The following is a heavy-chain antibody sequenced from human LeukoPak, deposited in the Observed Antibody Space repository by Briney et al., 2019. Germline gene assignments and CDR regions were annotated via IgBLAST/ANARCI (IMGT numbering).Heavy chain of an antibody. V-gene: IGHV1-18*01. Sequence: ASVTVSCKASGYTFTRCGISWVRQPPAQGLEWMGWISAYNGNTDYAQKLHGRVTLTTGTSTSTAYMELRSLRSDDTAVYYCAREGLDILTGYPRAYWGEGALVTVSS. CDR1: GYTFTRCG. CDR2: ISAYNGNT. D-gene: IGHD3-9*01. J-gene: IGHJ4*02. CDR3: AREGLDILTGYPRAY.